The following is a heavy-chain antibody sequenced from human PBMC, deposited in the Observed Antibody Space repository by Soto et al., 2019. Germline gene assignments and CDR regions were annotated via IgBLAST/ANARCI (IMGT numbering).Heavy chain of an antibody. CDR3: AKGEEYSSREAGY. CDR2: ISGSGGST. Sequence: EVQLLEPGGGLVQPGGSLRLSCAASGFTFSSYAMSWVRQAPGKGLEWVSAISGSGGSTYYADSVKGRFTISRDNSKNTLYLQMNSLRAEDTAVYYCAKGEEYSSREAGYWGQGTLVTVSS. D-gene: IGHD6-6*01. V-gene: IGHV3-23*01. J-gene: IGHJ4*02. CDR1: GFTFSSYA.